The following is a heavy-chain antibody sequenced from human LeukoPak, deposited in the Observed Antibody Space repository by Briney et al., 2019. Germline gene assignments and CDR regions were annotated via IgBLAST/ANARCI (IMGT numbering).Heavy chain of an antibody. CDR3: ARDFGDYAPYYYMDV. D-gene: IGHD4-17*01. J-gene: IGHJ6*03. CDR1: GFTFSSYG. CDR2: ISNSGNTI. Sequence: PGGTLRLSCAASGFTFSSYGMSWVRQAPGKGLEWVSYISNSGNTIYYADSVKGRFTISRDNAKNSLHLQMNSLRAEDTAVYYCARDFGDYAPYYYMDVWGKGTTVTISS. V-gene: IGHV3-48*04.